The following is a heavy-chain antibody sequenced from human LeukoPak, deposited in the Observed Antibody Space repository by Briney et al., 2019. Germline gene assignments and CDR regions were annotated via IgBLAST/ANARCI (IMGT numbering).Heavy chain of an antibody. CDR2: ISSSGGSI. CDR1: GFTFSHYS. CDR3: APICSSGNCFQTRFDY. J-gene: IGHJ4*02. V-gene: IGHV3-21*01. D-gene: IGHD2-15*01. Sequence: GGSLRLSCVASGFTFSHYSMNWVRQAPGKGLEWVSSISSSGGSIYYADSVKGRFTVSRDNAKNSLYLQMNSLGAEDTAMYYCAPICSSGNCFQTRFDYWGQGTLVTVSS.